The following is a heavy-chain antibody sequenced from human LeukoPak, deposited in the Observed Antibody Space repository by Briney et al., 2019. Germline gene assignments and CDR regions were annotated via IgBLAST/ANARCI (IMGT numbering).Heavy chain of an antibody. CDR1: GGSISSGGYY. CDR3: ARGNVTIFGVIDP. D-gene: IGHD3-3*01. CDR2: IYHSGST. J-gene: IGHJ5*02. V-gene: IGHV4-30-2*01. Sequence: SETLSLTCTVSGGSISSGGYYWSWIRQHPGKGLEWIGYIYHSGSTYYNPSLKSRVTISVDRSKNQFSLKLSSVTAADTAVYYCARGNVTIFGVIDPWGQGTLVTVSS.